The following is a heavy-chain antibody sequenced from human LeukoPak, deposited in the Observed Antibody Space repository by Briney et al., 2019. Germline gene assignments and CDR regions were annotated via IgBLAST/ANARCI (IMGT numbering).Heavy chain of an antibody. CDR2: ISYDGSNK. J-gene: IGHJ4*02. Sequence: HPGGSLRLSCAASGFTFSSYGMHWVRQAPGKGLEWVAVISYDGSNKYYADSVKGRFTISRDNSKNTLYLQMNSLRAEDTAVYYCAKSVWYYYDSSGYSIDYWGQGTLVTVSS. CDR1: GFTFSSYG. CDR3: AKSVWYYYDSSGYSIDY. D-gene: IGHD3-22*01. V-gene: IGHV3-30*18.